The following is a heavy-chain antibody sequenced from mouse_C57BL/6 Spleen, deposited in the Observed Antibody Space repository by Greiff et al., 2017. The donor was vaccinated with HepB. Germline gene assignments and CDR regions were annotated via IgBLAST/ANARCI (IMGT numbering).Heavy chain of an antibody. CDR3: AKIYDGYEPFDY. D-gene: IGHD2-3*01. CDR1: GFSLTSYG. CDR2: IWRGGST. V-gene: IGHV2-5*01. Sequence: VQGVESGPGLVQPSQSLSITCTVSGFSLTSYGVHWVRQSPGKGLEWLGVIWRGGSTDYNAAFMSRLSITKDNSKSQVFFKMNSLQADDTAIYYCAKIYDGYEPFDYWGQGTTLTVSS. J-gene: IGHJ2*01.